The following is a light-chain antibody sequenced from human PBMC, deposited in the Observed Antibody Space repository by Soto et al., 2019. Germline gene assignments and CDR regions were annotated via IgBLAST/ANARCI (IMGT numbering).Light chain of an antibody. CDR1: SSNVGSYT. V-gene: IGLV1-44*01. Sequence: QSVLTQPPSVSGTPGQRVTISCSGSSSNVGSYTVNWFQQLPGTAPRLPIYGHNQRPSGVPDRFSGSKSGTSASLAISGLQSEDEADYYCAAWDDSLNGRVFGGGTKVTVL. CDR2: GHN. CDR3: AAWDDSLNGRV. J-gene: IGLJ3*02.